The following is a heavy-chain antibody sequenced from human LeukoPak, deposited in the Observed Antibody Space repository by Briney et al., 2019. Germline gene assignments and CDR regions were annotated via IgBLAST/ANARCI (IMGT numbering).Heavy chain of an antibody. Sequence: GASVKVSCKPSGYDFSIYTLNWVRQVPGQGPEWMGGMNTNTGKATYAQDFRGRFVFSFDSSVSTAYLEITSLKAADTAVYYCAREEGGLDVWGQGTTVIVSS. CDR2: MNTNTGKA. V-gene: IGHV7-4-1*02. J-gene: IGHJ6*02. CDR1: GYDFSIYT. CDR3: AREEGGLDV.